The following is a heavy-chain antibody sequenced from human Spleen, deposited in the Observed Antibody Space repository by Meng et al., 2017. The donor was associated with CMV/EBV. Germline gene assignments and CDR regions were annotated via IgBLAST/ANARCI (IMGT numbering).Heavy chain of an antibody. V-gene: IGHV3-7*01. CDR3: ARDPEESGLDV. Sequence: GESLKISCVASGFIFSDYGMTWVRQAPGKGLEWVANIKQDGSEKYYVDSVRGRFTISRDNARNSLYLQMNSLRADDTAVYYCARDPEESGLDVWGQGTTVTVSS. CDR2: IKQDGSEK. D-gene: IGHD3-10*01. CDR1: GFIFSDYG. J-gene: IGHJ6*02.